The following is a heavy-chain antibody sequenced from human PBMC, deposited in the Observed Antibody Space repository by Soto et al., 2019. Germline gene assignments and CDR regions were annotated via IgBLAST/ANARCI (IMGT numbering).Heavy chain of an antibody. CDR1: GYTFTSYG. Sequence: ASVKVSCKASGYTFTSYGISWVRQAPGLGLEWMGWISAYNGNTNYAQKLQGRVTMTTDTSTSTAYMELRSLRSDDTAVYYCAREASIAARRVYYYYMDVWGKGTTVTVSS. J-gene: IGHJ6*03. CDR3: AREASIAARRVYYYYMDV. D-gene: IGHD6-6*01. V-gene: IGHV1-18*01. CDR2: ISAYNGNT.